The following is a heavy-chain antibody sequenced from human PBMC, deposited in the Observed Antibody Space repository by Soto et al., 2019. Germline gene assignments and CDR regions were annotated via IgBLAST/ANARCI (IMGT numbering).Heavy chain of an antibody. CDR1: GFTFSTYE. Sequence: EVQLVESGGGLVQPGGSLRLSCAASGFTFSTYEMMWVRQAPGKGLEWVSYISSSGSTTYYADSVRGRFTISRDNAKNSLDLQMNSLRAEDTAVYYSATSLSGYYYNYWGQGTLVTVSS. J-gene: IGHJ4*02. CDR3: ATSLSGYYYNY. D-gene: IGHD3-22*01. V-gene: IGHV3-48*03. CDR2: ISSSGSTT.